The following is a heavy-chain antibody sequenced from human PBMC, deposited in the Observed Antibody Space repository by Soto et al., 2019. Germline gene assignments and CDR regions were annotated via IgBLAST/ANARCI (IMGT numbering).Heavy chain of an antibody. D-gene: IGHD4-17*01. CDR3: AREANFGDYADY. V-gene: IGHV4-59*01. CDR2: IYYSGST. CDR1: GGSISSYY. Sequence: SETLSLTCTVSGGSISSYYWSGIRQPPGKGLEWIGYIYYSGSTNYNPSLKSRVTISVDTSKNQFSLKLSSVTAADTAVYYCAREANFGDYADYWGQGTLVTVSS. J-gene: IGHJ4*02.